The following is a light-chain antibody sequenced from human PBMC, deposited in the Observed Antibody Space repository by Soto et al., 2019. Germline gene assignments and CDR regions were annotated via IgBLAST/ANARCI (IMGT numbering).Light chain of an antibody. Sequence: EIVLTQSPATLSLSPGETATLSCRASQSVRTWLNWYQQKPGQAPRLLIYDASNRATGIPARFSGSGSGTDFTLTISSLEPEDFAVYYCQQRSNWVTFGQGTRLEIE. J-gene: IGKJ5*01. CDR3: QQRSNWVT. CDR1: QSVRTW. CDR2: DAS. V-gene: IGKV3-11*01.